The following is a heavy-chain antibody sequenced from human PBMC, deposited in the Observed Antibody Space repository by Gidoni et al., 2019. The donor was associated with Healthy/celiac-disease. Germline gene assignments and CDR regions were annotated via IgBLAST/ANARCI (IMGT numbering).Heavy chain of an antibody. CDR1: GFTFSSYA. D-gene: IGHD2-2*02. CDR2: ISGSGGSK. J-gene: IGHJ3*02. V-gene: IGHV3-23*01. CDR3: AKDLPNTAHAFDI. Sequence: EVPLLDSGGGLVQPVGSLRLSCAASGFTFSSYAMSWVRQAPGKGLEWVSDISGSGGSKYYAESVKGRFTISRDKSNNTLYLQMNSLRDEDTAVYYCAKDLPNTAHAFDIWGQGTMVTVSS.